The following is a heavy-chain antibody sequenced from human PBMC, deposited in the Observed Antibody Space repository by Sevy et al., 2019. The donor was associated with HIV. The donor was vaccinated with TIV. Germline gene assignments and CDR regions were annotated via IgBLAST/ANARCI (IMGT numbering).Heavy chain of an antibody. V-gene: IGHV4-59*08. CDR1: GGSITILY. Sequence: SENLSLTCTVSGGSITILYWNWIRQPPGKGLEWIANIYYNGHINYNPSLKSRVTLSLDTSKNQFSLRLSSVTAADTAMYYCAGENAWGRGYSWGQGTLVTVSS. J-gene: IGHJ4*02. CDR2: IYYNGHI. D-gene: IGHD1-26*01. CDR3: AGENAWGRGYS.